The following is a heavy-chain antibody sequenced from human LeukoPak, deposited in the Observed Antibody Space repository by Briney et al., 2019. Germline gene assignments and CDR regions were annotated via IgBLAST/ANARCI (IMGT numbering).Heavy chain of an antibody. Sequence: GGSLRLSCAASGFTFTNAWMSWVRPAPGKGLERVGRIKRNSYGGTTDYAAPVKGRFTISRDDARNTVFLQMNSLKTEDTGVYYCTTNAAVGTWEIFDYWSPGTLVTVSS. J-gene: IGHJ4*02. V-gene: IGHV3-15*01. CDR1: GFTFTNAW. CDR3: TTNAAVGTWEIFDY. D-gene: IGHD6-13*01. CDR2: IKRNSYGGTT.